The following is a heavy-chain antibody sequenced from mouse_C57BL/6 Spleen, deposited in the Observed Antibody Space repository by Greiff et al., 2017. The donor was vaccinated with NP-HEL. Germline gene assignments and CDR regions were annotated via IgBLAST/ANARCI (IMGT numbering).Heavy chain of an antibody. CDR2: FYPGSGSI. Sequence: VKVVESGAELVKPGASVKLSCKASGYTFTEYTIHWVKQRSGQGLEWIGWFYPGSGSIKYNEKFKDKATLTADKSSSTVYMELSRLTSEDSAVYFCARKTDGSSFDYWGQGTTLTVSS. V-gene: IGHV1-62-2*01. CDR3: ARKTDGSSFDY. CDR1: GYTFTEYT. D-gene: IGHD1-1*01. J-gene: IGHJ2*01.